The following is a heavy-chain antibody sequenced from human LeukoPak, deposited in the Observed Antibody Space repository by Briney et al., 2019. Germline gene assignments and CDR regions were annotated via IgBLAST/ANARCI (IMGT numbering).Heavy chain of an antibody. V-gene: IGHV3-21*01. CDR1: GFTFSSYS. Sequence: GGSLRLSYVASGFTFSSYSMNWVRQAPGKGLEWVSSIISSSRYIYYADSVKGRFTIARDNANTSLYIQKSSLRTEDTAVYYCASVTLRYCRGGSCSPDNWGQGTLVTVSS. CDR3: ASVTLRYCRGGSCSPDN. CDR2: IISSSRYI. D-gene: IGHD2-15*01. J-gene: IGHJ4*02.